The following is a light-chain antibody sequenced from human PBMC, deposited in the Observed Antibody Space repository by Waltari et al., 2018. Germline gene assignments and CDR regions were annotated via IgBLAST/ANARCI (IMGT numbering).Light chain of an antibody. CDR2: GAS. V-gene: IGKV3-20*01. J-gene: IGKJ2*01. CDR3: QQYGSSPYT. Sequence: EIVLTQSPGTLSLSPGERATLSCRASQSVSSSYLAWYHQNPGQAPRLIIYGASSRATGIPDRFSGSGSGTDFTLTISRLETEDFAVYYCQQYGSSPYTFGQGTKLEIK. CDR1: QSVSSSY.